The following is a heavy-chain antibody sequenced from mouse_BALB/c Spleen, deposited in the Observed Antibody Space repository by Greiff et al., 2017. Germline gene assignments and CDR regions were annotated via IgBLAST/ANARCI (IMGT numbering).Heavy chain of an antibody. V-gene: IGHV14-3*02. CDR3: ARNYGRSPWYFDV. D-gene: IGHD1-1*01. J-gene: IGHJ1*01. CDR2: IDPANGNT. CDR1: GFNIKDTY. Sequence: EVQLQQSGAELVKPGASVKLSCTASGFNIKDTYMHWVKQRPEQGLEWIGRIDPANGNTKYDPKFQGKATITADTSSNTAYLQLSSLTSEDTAVYYCARNYGRSPWYFDVWGAGTTVTVSS.